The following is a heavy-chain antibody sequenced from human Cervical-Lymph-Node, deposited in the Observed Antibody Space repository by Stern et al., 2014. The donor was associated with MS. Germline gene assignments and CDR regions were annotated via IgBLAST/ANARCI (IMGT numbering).Heavy chain of an antibody. J-gene: IGHJ3*02. CDR3: ARLRGYPHHDGIDI. Sequence: MQLVQSGAEVKKPGESLTISCEASGYRFTTYWIAWVRQMPGKGLEWMGIVFPGDSDTRYGPSFQGHVTISADKSITTAYLHWSGLEASDSAVYYCARLRGYPHHDGIDIWGQGTLVTVSS. V-gene: IGHV5-51*01. CDR2: VFPGDSDT. CDR1: GYRFTTYW. D-gene: IGHD3-22*01.